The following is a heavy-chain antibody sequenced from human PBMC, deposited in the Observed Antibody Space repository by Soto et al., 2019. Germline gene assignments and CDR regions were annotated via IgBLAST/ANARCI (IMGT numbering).Heavy chain of an antibody. CDR2: IYGSGST. CDR3: GRDPGDSGSSMGYFDY. Sequence: TLSLTCTVSGGSINSGDYYWSWIRQPPGKGLEWIGYIYGSGSTFYNPALKRRVTISVDTSKNQFSLKLSSVTAADTAVYYCGRDPGDSGSSMGYFDYWGQGTLVTVSS. J-gene: IGHJ4*02. D-gene: IGHD1-26*01. V-gene: IGHV4-30-4*01. CDR1: GGSINSGDYY.